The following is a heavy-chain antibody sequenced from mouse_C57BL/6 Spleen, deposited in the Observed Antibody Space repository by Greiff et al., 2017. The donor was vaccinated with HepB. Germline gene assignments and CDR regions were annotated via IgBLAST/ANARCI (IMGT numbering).Heavy chain of an antibody. CDR2: IWTGGGT. V-gene: IGHV2-9-1*01. Sequence: VQRVESGPGLVAPSQSLSITCTVSGFSLTSYAISWVRQPPGKGLEWLGVIWTGGGTNYNSALKSRLSISKDNSKSQVFLKMNSLQTDDTARYYCARTTTVVAPYYFDYWGQGTTLTVSS. CDR3: ARTTTVVAPYYFDY. CDR1: GFSLTSYA. J-gene: IGHJ2*01. D-gene: IGHD1-1*01.